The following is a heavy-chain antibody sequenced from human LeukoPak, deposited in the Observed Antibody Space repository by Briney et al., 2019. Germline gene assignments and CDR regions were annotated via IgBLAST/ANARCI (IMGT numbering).Heavy chain of an antibody. CDR3: AKCSGGSCYASGAFDY. CDR2: ISGSGDAT. CDR1: GFTFSNYA. J-gene: IGHJ4*02. D-gene: IGHD2-15*01. V-gene: IGHV3-23*01. Sequence: GGSLRVSSAASGFTFSNYAMSWVRQALGKGLGWVSGISGSGDATWYADSVKGRFTISRDNSKNTVNLQMNSLRPEDTAVYYCAKCSGGSCYASGAFDYWGQGTLVTVSS.